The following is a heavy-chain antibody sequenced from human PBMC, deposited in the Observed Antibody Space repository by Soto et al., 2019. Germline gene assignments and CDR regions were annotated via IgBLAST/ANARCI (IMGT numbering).Heavy chain of an antibody. V-gene: IGHV3-33*01. CDR3: ARDSYSGSYYALHYFDY. D-gene: IGHD1-26*01. J-gene: IGHJ4*02. Sequence: GGSLRLSCAASGFTFSSYGMHWVRQAPGKGLEWVAVIWYDGSNKYYADSVKGRFTISRDNSKNTLYLQMNSLRAEDTAVYYCARDSYSGSYYALHYFDYWGQGTLVTVSS. CDR1: GFTFSSYG. CDR2: IWYDGSNK.